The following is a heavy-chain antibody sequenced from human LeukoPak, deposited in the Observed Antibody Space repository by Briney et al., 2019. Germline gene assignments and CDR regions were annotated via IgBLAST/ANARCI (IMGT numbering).Heavy chain of an antibody. J-gene: IGHJ4*02. V-gene: IGHV1-69*04. Sequence: RASVKVSCKASGGTFSSYAISWVRQAPGQGLEWMGRIIPILGIANYAQKFQGRVTITADKSTSTAYMELSSLRSEDTAVYYCARDGLPGPLYYYDSSGYYDYWGQGTLVTVSS. CDR2: IIPILGIA. D-gene: IGHD3-22*01. CDR3: ARDGLPGPLYYYDSSGYYDY. CDR1: GGTFSSYA.